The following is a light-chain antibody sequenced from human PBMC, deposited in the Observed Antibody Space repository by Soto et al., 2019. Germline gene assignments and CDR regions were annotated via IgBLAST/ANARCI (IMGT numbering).Light chain of an antibody. CDR1: QGISSY. Sequence: IQLTQSPSSLSASVGDRVTITCRASQGISSYLAWYQQKPGKAPKLLIYAASTSQSGVPSRFSGSGSGTDFTLTISSLQPEDFATYYCQQLNSYPSFGQGTRLEIK. CDR3: QQLNSYPS. CDR2: AAS. V-gene: IGKV1-9*01. J-gene: IGKJ5*01.